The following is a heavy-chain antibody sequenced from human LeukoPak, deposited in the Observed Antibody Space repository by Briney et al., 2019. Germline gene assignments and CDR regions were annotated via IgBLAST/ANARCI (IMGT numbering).Heavy chain of an antibody. D-gene: IGHD3-3*01. V-gene: IGHV4-59*11. CDR1: GGSISSHY. CDR3: ARAFYDFWSGSTMDV. J-gene: IGHJ6*03. CDR2: IYYSGST. Sequence: SETLSLTCTVSGGSISSHYWSWVRQPPGKGLEWLGYIYYSGSTNYNPSLKSRVTISVDTSKNQFSLKLSSVTAADTAVYYCARAFYDFWSGSTMDVWGKGTTVTVSS.